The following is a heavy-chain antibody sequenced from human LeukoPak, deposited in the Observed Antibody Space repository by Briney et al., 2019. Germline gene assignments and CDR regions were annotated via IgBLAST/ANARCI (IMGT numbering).Heavy chain of an antibody. V-gene: IGHV4-61*01. Sequence: SETLSLTCTVSGSISSGSYYWSWIRQPPGKGPEWIGEIYQSGSTNYNPSLRSRVTISIDTSKTQFSVKLSSVTAADTAVYYCARVHDSLRWYFDLWGRGTLVTVSS. CDR2: IYQSGST. CDR3: ARVHDSLRWYFDL. CDR1: GSISSGSYY. D-gene: IGHD3-3*01. J-gene: IGHJ2*01.